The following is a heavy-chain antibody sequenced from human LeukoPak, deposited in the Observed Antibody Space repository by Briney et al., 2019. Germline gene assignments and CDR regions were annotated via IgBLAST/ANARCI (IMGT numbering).Heavy chain of an antibody. V-gene: IGHV1-2*02. J-gene: IGHJ4*02. CDR2: SSPYSGGT. CDR3: ARSYSGSYYLVY. Sequence: GASVKVSCKASGYAFTTYGISWVRQAPGQGLEWMGWSSPYSGGTNYAQKFQGRVTMTRDTSISTAYMELSRLRSDDTAVYYCARSYSGSYYLVYWGQGTLVTVSS. CDR1: GYAFTTYG. D-gene: IGHD1-26*01.